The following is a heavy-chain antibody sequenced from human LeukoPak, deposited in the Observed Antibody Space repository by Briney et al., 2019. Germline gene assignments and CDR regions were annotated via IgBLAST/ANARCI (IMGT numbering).Heavy chain of an antibody. V-gene: IGHV4-34*01. CDR3: ARGDPAAKPSDY. CDR2: INHSGST. CDR1: GGSFSGYY. J-gene: IGHJ4*02. D-gene: IGHD2-2*02. Sequence: SETLSLTCAVYGGSFSGYYWSWIRQPPGKGLEWIGEINHSGSTNYNPSLKSRVTISVDTSKNQFSLKLSSVTAADTAVYYCARGDPAAKPSDYWGQGTLVTVSS.